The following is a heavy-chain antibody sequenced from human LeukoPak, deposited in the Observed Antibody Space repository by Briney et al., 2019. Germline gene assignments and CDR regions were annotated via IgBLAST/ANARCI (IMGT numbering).Heavy chain of an antibody. CDR3: ARGNYYDNNGYSPELRF. D-gene: IGHD3-22*01. J-gene: IGHJ4*02. CDR2: SDPNSGAT. CDR1: GYTFTSYY. V-gene: IGHV1-2*02. Sequence: ASVQVSCTASGYTFTSYYIHWLRQAPGQGFEWMGWSDPNSGATKYEHFQDRVTMTWDRSITTAYMQLRRLTSDDTAVHYCARGNYYDNNGYSPELRFWGQGTLVTVSS.